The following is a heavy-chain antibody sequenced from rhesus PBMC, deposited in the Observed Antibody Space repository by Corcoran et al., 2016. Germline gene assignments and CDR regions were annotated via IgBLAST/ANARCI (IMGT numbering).Heavy chain of an antibody. Sequence: QVQLQESGPGLVKPSETLSLTCAVSGGSISSNYWSWIRQPPGKGLEWIGRIYGSGWSTAYNPSLKIRVTISTATSKNQFSLKLSSVTAADTAVYYCARNSPYYYDSGYFLKDYFDYWGQGVLVTVSS. CDR1: GGSISSNY. J-gene: IGHJ4*01. CDR2: IYGSGWST. V-gene: IGHV4-160*01. CDR3: ARNSPYYYDSGYFLKDYFDY. D-gene: IGHD3-28*01.